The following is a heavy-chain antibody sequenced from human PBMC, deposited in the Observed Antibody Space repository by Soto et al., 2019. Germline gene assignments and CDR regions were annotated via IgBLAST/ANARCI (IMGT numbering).Heavy chain of an antibody. CDR1: GFTFSNYW. D-gene: IGHD2-21*01. J-gene: IGHJ6*02. Sequence: PGGSLRLSCAASGFTFSNYWMHWFRQAPGKGLVWVSRINTDGSSTSYADSVKGRFTISRDNAKNTLYLQMNSLRAEDTAVYFCVRDSYISGYYYGMDVWGQGTTVTVSS. CDR3: VRDSYISGYYYGMDV. CDR2: INTDGSST. V-gene: IGHV3-74*01.